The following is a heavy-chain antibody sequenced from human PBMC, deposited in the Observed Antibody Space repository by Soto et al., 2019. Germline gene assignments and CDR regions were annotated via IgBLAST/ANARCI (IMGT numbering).Heavy chain of an antibody. CDR1: GGSISSSSYY. CDR2: IYYSGST. J-gene: IGHJ4*02. V-gene: IGHV4-39*01. D-gene: IGHD2-21*02. Sequence: LRETLSLTCTVSGGSISSSSYYWGWIRQPPGKGLEWIGSIYYSGSTYYNPSLKSRVTISVDTSKNQFSLKLSSVTAADTAVYYCARVTYFDYWGQGTLVTVSS. CDR3: ARVTYFDY.